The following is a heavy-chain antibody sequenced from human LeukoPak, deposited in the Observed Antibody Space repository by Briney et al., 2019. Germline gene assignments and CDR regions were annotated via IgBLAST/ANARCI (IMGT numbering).Heavy chain of an antibody. D-gene: IGHD3-10*01. Sequence: GGSLRLSCAASGFTFSSYTMNWVRQAPGKGLEWVSSISTSSSYIYFADSVKGRFTISRDNAKNSLSLQMNSLRADDTAVYYCAREGGLLWFGEFNYWGQGTLVTVSS. V-gene: IGHV3-21*01. CDR1: GFTFSSYT. CDR2: ISTSSSYI. J-gene: IGHJ4*02. CDR3: AREGGLLWFGEFNY.